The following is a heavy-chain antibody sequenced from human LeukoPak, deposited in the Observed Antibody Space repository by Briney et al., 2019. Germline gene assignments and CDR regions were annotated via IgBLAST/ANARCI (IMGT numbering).Heavy chain of an antibody. V-gene: IGHV4-39*01. CDR1: GGPISSRSYY. J-gene: IGHJ5*02. Sequence: PSETLSLTCTVPGGPISSRSYYWGWFRQPPGKRLEWIGSIYYSGSTYYNPSLKSRVTISVDTSKNQFSLKLTSVTAADTAVYYCARHVYCSGGSCYSNWFDPWGQGTLVTVSS. CDR3: ARHVYCSGGSCYSNWFDP. D-gene: IGHD2-15*01. CDR2: IYYSGST.